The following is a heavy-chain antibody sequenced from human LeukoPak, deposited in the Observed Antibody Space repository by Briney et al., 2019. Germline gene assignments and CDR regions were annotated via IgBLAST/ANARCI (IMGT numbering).Heavy chain of an antibody. CDR1: GGTFSSYA. D-gene: IGHD6-13*01. Sequence: WSSVKVSCMASGGTFSSYAISWVRQAPGQGLAWMGRIIPFFGTAKYAQKFQVRITITTDETTSTAYMELSSLRSEDTAVYACARERSSSDFDDWGQGTLVTVSS. J-gene: IGHJ4*02. CDR3: ARERSSSDFDD. CDR2: IIPFFGTA. V-gene: IGHV1-69*05.